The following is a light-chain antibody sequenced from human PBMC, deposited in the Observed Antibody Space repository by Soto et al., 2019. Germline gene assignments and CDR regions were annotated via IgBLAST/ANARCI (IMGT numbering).Light chain of an antibody. CDR3: GTWDSSLSAGWV. V-gene: IGLV1-51*01. Sequence: QAVVTQPPSVSAAPGQRVSISCSGGSSDIGSNYVSWYQHLPGTAPKVIIYQNNRRPSGIPDRFSGSKSGTSATLRITAVQTGDEADYYCGTWDSSLSAGWVFGRGTQLTVL. CDR1: SSDIGSNY. CDR2: QNN. J-gene: IGLJ3*02.